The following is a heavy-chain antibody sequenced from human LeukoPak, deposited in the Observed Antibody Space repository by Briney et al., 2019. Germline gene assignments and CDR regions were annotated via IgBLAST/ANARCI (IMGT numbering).Heavy chain of an antibody. D-gene: IGHD3-3*01. Sequence: PSETLSLTCTVSGGSISSFYCSWIRQPPGKGLEWNGYIYYSGSTNYNPSLKSRVTISVDTSKNQFSLKLSSVTAADTAVYYCARYFSRFLVAFDIWGQGTMVTVSS. J-gene: IGHJ3*02. CDR2: IYYSGST. V-gene: IGHV4-59*01. CDR1: GGSISSFY. CDR3: ARYFSRFLVAFDI.